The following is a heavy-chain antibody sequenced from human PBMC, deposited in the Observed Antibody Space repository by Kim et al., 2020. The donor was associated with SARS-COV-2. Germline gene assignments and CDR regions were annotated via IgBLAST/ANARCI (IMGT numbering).Heavy chain of an antibody. CDR3: NSGSYRGGLDY. J-gene: IGHJ4*02. CDR1: GGSFSGYY. CDR2: INHSGST. V-gene: IGHV4-34*01. Sequence: SETLSLTCAVYGGSFSGYYWSWIRQPPGKGLEWIGEINHSGSTNYNPSLKSRVTISVDTSKNQFSLKLSSVTAADTAVYYCNSGSYRGGLDYWGQGTLVT. D-gene: IGHD1-26*01.